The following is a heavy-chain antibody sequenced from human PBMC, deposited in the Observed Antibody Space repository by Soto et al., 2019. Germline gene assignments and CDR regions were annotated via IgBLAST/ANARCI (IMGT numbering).Heavy chain of an antibody. D-gene: IGHD6-19*01. Sequence: ASVKVSWKAAGYTFTSYCISWGRQAPGQGLEWMGWISAYNGNTNYAQKLQGRVTMTTDTSTSTAYMELRSLRSDDTAVYYWASTGYSSGSKNNWFDPWGQGTLVTVSS. V-gene: IGHV1-18*01. CDR1: GYTFTSYC. CDR2: ISAYNGNT. J-gene: IGHJ5*02. CDR3: ASTGYSSGSKNNWFDP.